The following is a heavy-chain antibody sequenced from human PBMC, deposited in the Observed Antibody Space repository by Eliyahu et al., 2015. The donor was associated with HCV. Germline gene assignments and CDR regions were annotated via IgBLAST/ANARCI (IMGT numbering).Heavy chain of an antibody. D-gene: IGHD6-19*01. CDR2: ISGSGGST. CDR1: GFTFXSYX. CDR3: AKDPHYSIAVAGLYFDY. V-gene: IGHV3-23*01. Sequence: EVQLLESGGGLVQPGGSLRLSCAXSGFTFXSYXMXWVRQAPGKGLEWVSAISGSGGSTYYADSVKGRFTISRDNSKNTLYLQMNSLRAEDTAVYYCAKDPHYSIAVAGLYFDYWGQGTLVTVSS. J-gene: IGHJ4*02.